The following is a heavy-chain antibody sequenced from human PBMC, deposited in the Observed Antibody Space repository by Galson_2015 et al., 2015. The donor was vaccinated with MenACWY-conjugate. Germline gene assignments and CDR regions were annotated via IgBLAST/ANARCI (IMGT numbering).Heavy chain of an antibody. CDR2: ISSSSSTI. Sequence: SLRLSCAASGFTFSSYSMNWVRQAPGKGLEWVSYISSSSSTIYYADSVKGRFTISRDNAKNSLYLQMNSLRAEDTAVYYCARDYYDSTTGYYFDYWGQGTLVTVSS. CDR3: ARDYYDSTTGYYFDY. J-gene: IGHJ4*02. CDR1: GFTFSSYS. D-gene: IGHD3-22*01. V-gene: IGHV3-48*01.